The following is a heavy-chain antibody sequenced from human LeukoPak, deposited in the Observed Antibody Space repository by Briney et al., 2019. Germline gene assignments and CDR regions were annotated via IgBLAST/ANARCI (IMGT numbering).Heavy chain of an antibody. D-gene: IGHD6-19*01. CDR2: IYYSGST. CDR3: ARHERRAVEFFDY. V-gene: IGHV4-39*01. J-gene: IGHJ4*02. CDR1: GGSISSYY. Sequence: PSETLSLTCTVSGGSISSYYRGWIRQAPGKGLEWIGSIYYSGSTYYNPSLKSRVTLSVDTSKNQFSLKLSSVTAADTAVYYRARHERRAVEFFDYWGQGTLVTVSS.